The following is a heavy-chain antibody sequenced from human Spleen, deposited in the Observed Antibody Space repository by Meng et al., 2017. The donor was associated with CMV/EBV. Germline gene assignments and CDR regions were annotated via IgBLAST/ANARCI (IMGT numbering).Heavy chain of an antibody. J-gene: IGHJ4*02. CDR1: GYTFTGYY. CDR3: ARGYCSGARCYIDD. Sequence: ASVKVSCKASGYTFTGYYMNWVRQAPGQGLEWMGWVNANSGAKDYAQKFQGRVTMTRDTSISTAYMELSRLRSDDTAVYYCARGYCSGARCYIDDWGQGTLVTVSS. V-gene: IGHV1-2*02. D-gene: IGHD2-2*02. CDR2: VNANSGAK.